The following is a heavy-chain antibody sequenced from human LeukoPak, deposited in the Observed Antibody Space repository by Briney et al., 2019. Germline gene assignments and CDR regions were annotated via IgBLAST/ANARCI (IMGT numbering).Heavy chain of an antibody. D-gene: IGHD2-21*02. Sequence: GGSLRLSCAASGFTCSSYWMSWVRQAPGRGLQWVANIKQDGSEKYYADSVEGRFTISRDNAKNTLYLQMNSLRAEDTAVYYCAKLVVVTATYWYFDLWGRGTLVGVSS. V-gene: IGHV3-7*03. CDR1: GFTCSSYW. CDR2: IKQDGSEK. J-gene: IGHJ2*01. CDR3: AKLVVVTATYWYFDL.